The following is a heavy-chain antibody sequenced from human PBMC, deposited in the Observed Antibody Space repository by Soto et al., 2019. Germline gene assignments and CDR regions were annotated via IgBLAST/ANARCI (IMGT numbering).Heavy chain of an antibody. D-gene: IGHD3-3*01. Sequence: SETLSLTCAVSGGSISSGGYSWSWIRQPPGMGLEWIGHIYHSGSTHYNPSLESRVTMSVDRSKNQFSLKLSSVTAADTAVYYCARNRNLNYDFWSGYYPNYYYGMDVWGQGTTVTVSS. CDR2: IYHSGST. CDR1: GGSISSGGYS. J-gene: IGHJ6*02. CDR3: ARNRNLNYDFWSGYYPNYYYGMDV. V-gene: IGHV4-30-2*01.